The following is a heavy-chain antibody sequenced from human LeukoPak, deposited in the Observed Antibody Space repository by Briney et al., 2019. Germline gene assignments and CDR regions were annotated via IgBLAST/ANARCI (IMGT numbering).Heavy chain of an antibody. CDR1: GGSISSSSYY. CDR2: IYYSGST. J-gene: IGHJ3*02. Sequence: PSETLSLTCTVSGGSISSSSYYWGWIRQPPGKGLEWIGSIYYSGSTYYNPSLKSRVTISVDTSKNQFSLKLSSVTAADTAVYYCARGQDTHYYDSSDLDDAFDIWGQGTMVTVSS. D-gene: IGHD3-22*01. V-gene: IGHV4-39*07. CDR3: ARGQDTHYYDSSDLDDAFDI.